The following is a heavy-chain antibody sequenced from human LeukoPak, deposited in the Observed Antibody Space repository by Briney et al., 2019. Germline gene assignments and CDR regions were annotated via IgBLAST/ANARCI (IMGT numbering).Heavy chain of an antibody. CDR1: GGSVSSGTYY. V-gene: IGHV4-61*01. CDR3: ARDTADEYCSSASCYGTDV. CDR2: IYYSGGT. J-gene: IGHJ6*04. D-gene: IGHD2-2*01. Sequence: PSETLSLTCTVSGGSVSSGTYYWSWIRQPPGKGLEWIGYIYYSGGTKYNPSLKSRVTISVDTSKNQFSLKLSSVTAADTAVYYCARDTADEYCSSASCYGTDVWGKGTTVTVSS.